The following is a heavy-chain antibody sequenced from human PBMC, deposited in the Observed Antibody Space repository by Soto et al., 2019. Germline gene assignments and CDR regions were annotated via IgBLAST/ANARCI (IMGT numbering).Heavy chain of an antibody. V-gene: IGHV3-30*18. CDR1: GFTFSSYG. J-gene: IGHJ6*02. Sequence: GGSLRLSCAASGFTFSSYGIHWVRQAPGKGLEWVAFISYDGSNKYYTDSVKGRFTISRDNSKNTLYLQMNGLRGEDTAVYYCAKRRNVLRFLEWSSGMEVWGQGTTVTVSS. CDR2: ISYDGSNK. D-gene: IGHD3-3*01. CDR3: AKRRNVLRFLEWSSGMEV.